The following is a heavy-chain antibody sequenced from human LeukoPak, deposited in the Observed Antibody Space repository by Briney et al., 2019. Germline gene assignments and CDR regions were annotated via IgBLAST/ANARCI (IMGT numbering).Heavy chain of an antibody. CDR2: ISYDGSNK. CDR1: GFTFSSYG. Sequence: GGSLRLSCAASGFTFSSYGMHWVRQAPGKGLEWVAVISYDGSNKYYADSVKGRFTISRDNSKNTLYLQMNSLRAEDTAVYYCAKDRRGWIDYWSQGTLVTVSS. J-gene: IGHJ4*02. CDR3: AKDRRGWIDY. V-gene: IGHV3-30*18. D-gene: IGHD3-10*01.